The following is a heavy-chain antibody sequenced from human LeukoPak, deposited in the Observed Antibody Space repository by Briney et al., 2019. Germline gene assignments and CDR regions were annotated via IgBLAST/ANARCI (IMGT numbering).Heavy chain of an antibody. D-gene: IGHD2-8*01. V-gene: IGHV3-74*01. CDR3: ARDRSLMAFDY. J-gene: IGHJ4*02. CDR2: INTDGSST. Sequence: GGSLRLSCAASGFTFSSYCVHCVRQAPGKGLVWVSRINTDGSSTSYADSVKGRFTISRDNAKNTLYLQMNSLRAEDTAVYYCARDRSLMAFDYWGQGTLVTVSS. CDR1: GFTFSSYC.